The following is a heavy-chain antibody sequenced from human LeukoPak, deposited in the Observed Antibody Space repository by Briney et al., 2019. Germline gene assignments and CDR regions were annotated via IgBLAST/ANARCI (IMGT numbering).Heavy chain of an antibody. CDR3: AKDLIAAADNWFDP. D-gene: IGHD6-13*01. V-gene: IGHV3-23*01. J-gene: IGHJ5*02. CDR2: ISGSGGST. CDR1: GFTFSSYA. Sequence: GGSLRLSCAASGFTFSSYAMSWVRQAPGNGLGWVSAISGSGGSTYYADSVKGRFTISRDNSKNTLYLQMNSLRGEDTAVYYCAKDLIAAADNWFDPWGQGTLVTVSS.